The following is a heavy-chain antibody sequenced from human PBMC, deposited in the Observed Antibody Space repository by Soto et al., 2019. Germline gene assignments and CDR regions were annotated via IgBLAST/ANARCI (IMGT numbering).Heavy chain of an antibody. CDR2: ISSSSSYI. V-gene: IGHV3-21*01. Sequence: EVQLVESGGGLVKPGGSLRLSCAASGFTFSSYSMNWVRQAPGKGLEWVSCISSSSSYIYYADSVKGRFTISRDNAKNSLYLQMNSLKAEDTTVYDCARYMEVRYSRLYYGMYVWGRGTTVTVSS. CDR3: ARYMEVRYSRLYYGMYV. CDR1: GFTFSSYS. D-gene: IGHD6-13*01. J-gene: IGHJ6*02.